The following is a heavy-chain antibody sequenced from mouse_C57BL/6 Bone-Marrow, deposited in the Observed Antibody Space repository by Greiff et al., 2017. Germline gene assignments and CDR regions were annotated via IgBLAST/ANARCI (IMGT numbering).Heavy chain of an antibody. Sequence: VQLQQSGPGLVQPSQSLSITCTVSGFSLTSYGVHWVRQPPGKGLEWLGVIWSGGSTDYHAAFISRLSISKDNSKSQVFFKMNSLQADDTARYYCAKEATSYDDNGFAYWGQGTLVTVSA. D-gene: IGHD2-10*01. CDR1: GFSLTSYG. CDR3: AKEATSYDDNGFAY. CDR2: IWSGGST. V-gene: IGHV2-4*01. J-gene: IGHJ3*01.